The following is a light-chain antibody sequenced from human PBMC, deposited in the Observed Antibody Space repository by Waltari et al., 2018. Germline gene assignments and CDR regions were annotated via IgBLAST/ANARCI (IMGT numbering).Light chain of an antibody. CDR2: IAS. Sequence: IVLTQSPGTLSLSPGERATPSCRASQSIPSNYLAWYQQRPGRAPRLLIYIASSRATGIPDRFSGSGSGTDFTLTISRLEPEDFAVYYCQQSGGSPFTFGPGTTVDI. J-gene: IGKJ3*01. V-gene: IGKV3-20*01. CDR3: QQSGGSPFT. CDR1: QSIPSNY.